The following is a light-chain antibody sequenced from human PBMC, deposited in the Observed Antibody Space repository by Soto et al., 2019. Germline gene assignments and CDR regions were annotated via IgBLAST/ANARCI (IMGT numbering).Light chain of an antibody. J-gene: IGKJ5*01. Sequence: DIQMTQSPSSLSASVGDTVTITCQASQDINKFLNWYQQKPGKAPKLLIYDVSNLETGVPSRFSGSGSGTHFTLTINSLQPEDIATYYRQQYDNYDITFGQGTRLEIK. CDR1: QDINKF. CDR3: QQYDNYDIT. V-gene: IGKV1-33*01. CDR2: DVS.